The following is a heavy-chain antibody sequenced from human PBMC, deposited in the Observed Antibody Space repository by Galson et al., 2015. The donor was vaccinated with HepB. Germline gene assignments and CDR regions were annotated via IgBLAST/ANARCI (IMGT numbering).Heavy chain of an antibody. CDR3: ARQYSSGWYYYYGMDV. CDR2: TYYRSKWYN. CDR1: GDSVSSHSAA. J-gene: IGHJ6*02. Sequence: CAISGDSVSSHSAAWNWIRQSPSRGLEWLGRTYYRSKWYNDYAVSVKSRITINPDTSKNQFSLQLNSVTPEDTAVYYCARQYSSGWYYYYGMDVWGQGTTVTVSS. V-gene: IGHV6-1*01. D-gene: IGHD6-19*01.